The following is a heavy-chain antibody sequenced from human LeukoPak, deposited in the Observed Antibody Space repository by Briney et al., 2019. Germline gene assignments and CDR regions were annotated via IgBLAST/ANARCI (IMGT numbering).Heavy chain of an antibody. D-gene: IGHD4-17*01. CDR1: GFTFRSYA. Sequence: PGGSLRLSCAASGFTFRSYAMSWVRQAPGKRLEWVSAISGSGGTTYYADSVKGRFTISRDNSKNTLYLQMNSLRAEDTAVYYCAKDYGDYVGWIYYFDYWGQGTLVTVSS. CDR3: AKDYGDYVGWIYYFDY. V-gene: IGHV3-23*01. J-gene: IGHJ4*02. CDR2: ISGSGGTT.